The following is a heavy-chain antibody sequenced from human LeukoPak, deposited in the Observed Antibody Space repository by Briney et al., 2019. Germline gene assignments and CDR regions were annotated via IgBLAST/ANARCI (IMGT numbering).Heavy chain of an antibody. CDR2: IYHSGST. D-gene: IGHD3-22*01. V-gene: IGHV4-38-2*02. Sequence: KPSETLSLTCTVSGYSISSGYYWGWIRQPPGKGLEWIGSIYHSGSTYYNPSLKSRVTISVDTSKNQFSLKLSSVTAADTAVYHCARNDYYSNYYYYMDVWGKGTTVTVSS. CDR3: ARNDYYSNYYYYMDV. J-gene: IGHJ6*03. CDR1: GYSISSGYY.